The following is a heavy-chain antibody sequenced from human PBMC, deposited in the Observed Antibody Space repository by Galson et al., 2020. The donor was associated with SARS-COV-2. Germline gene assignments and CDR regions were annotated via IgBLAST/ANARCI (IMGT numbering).Heavy chain of an antibody. CDR3: AKLPGDSDY. J-gene: IGHJ4*02. V-gene: IGHV4-4*09. CDR2: IYNIGSI. Sequence: ETSETLSLTCTVSGDSISSDYWSWIRQPPGKGLEWIGYIYNIGSINYNPSLKGRVTISADTSKNQFSLKLASVTAADTAVYYCAKLPGDSDYWGQGTLVTVSS. CDR1: GDSISSDY.